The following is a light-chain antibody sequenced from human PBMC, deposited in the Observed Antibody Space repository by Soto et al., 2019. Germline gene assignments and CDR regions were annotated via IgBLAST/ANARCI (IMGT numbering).Light chain of an antibody. CDR1: SSDVGGYNY. V-gene: IGLV2-8*01. CDR2: EVT. J-gene: IGLJ3*02. Sequence: SVLTQPPSASGSPGQSVTISCPGTSSDVGGYNYVSWYQQYPGRAPKLMIYEVTKRPSGVPDRFSGSKSGNTASLTVSGLQAEDEADYYCSSYAASNNFYFVFGGGTKVTV. CDR3: SSYAASNNFYFV.